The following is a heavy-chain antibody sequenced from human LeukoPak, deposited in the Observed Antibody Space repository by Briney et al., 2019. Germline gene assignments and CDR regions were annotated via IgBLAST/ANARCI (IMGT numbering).Heavy chain of an antibody. V-gene: IGHV3-23*01. J-gene: IGHJ4*02. CDR3: AKDLGWELPAEAY. CDR2: IYGSGVSI. D-gene: IGHD1-26*01. CDR1: GFTFKNYV. Sequence: GGSPRLSCVASGFTFKNYVMNWVRQAPGKGLEWLATIYGSGVSISYADSVKGRFTISRDNSNNTLYLQMNSLRAEDTAMYYCAKDLGWELPAEAYWGQGILVTVSS.